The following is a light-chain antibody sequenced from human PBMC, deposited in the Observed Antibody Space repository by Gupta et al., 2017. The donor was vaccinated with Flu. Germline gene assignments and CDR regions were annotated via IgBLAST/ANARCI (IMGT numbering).Light chain of an antibody. CDR2: DAS. V-gene: IGKV3-11*01. CDR1: QSVSTF. CDR3: LQRTNWPWT. Sequence: EIVLTHSPACLSWSPGERATLSCRASQSVSTFLTSYQQKPGQAPRRLIYDASNRATGIPARFSGSGSGTDFTLTISSLEAEDFAVYYCLQRTNWPWTFGQGTKVEIK. J-gene: IGKJ1*01.